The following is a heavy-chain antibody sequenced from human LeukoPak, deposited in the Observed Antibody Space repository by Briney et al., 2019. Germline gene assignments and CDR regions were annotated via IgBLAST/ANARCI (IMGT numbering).Heavy chain of an antibody. CDR1: GFTLSSYA. CDR3: ARAAGYFRPFFDY. V-gene: IGHV3-64*01. Sequence: GGSLRLSCAASGFTLSSYAMYWVRQAPGKGLEYVSPISSNGATTYYANSVKGRFSISRDNSKSTVYLQMGSLRAEDTAVYYCARAAGYFRPFFDYWGQGTLVTVSS. J-gene: IGHJ4*02. CDR2: ISSNGATT. D-gene: IGHD2-2*03.